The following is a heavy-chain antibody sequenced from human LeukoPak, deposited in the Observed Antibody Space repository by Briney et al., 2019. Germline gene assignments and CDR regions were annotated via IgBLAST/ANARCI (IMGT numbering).Heavy chain of an antibody. D-gene: IGHD4-17*01. CDR1: GFTFSSYS. CDR2: ISSSSSYI. V-gene: IGHV3-21*01. J-gene: IGHJ4*02. Sequence: PGGSLRLSCAASGFTFSSYSMNGVRQAPGKGREGVSSISSSSSYIYYADSVKGRFTISRDNAKNSLYLQMNSLRAEDSAVYYCARDVTTVTSDFDYWGQGTLVTVSS. CDR3: ARDVTTVTSDFDY.